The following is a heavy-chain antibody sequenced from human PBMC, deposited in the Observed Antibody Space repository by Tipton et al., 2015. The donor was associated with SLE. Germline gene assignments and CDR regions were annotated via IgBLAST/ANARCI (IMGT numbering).Heavy chain of an antibody. D-gene: IGHD2-15*01. CDR2: IYYSGST. CDR1: GGSVSSGSYY. V-gene: IGHV4-61*01. CDR3: ARGLGVVVAVAFDI. J-gene: IGHJ3*02. Sequence: LRLSCTVSGGSVSSGSYYWSWIRQPPGKGLGWIGYIYYSGSTNYNPSLKSRVTISVDTSKNQFSLKLSSVTAADTAVYYRARGLGVVVAVAFDIWGQGTMVTVSS.